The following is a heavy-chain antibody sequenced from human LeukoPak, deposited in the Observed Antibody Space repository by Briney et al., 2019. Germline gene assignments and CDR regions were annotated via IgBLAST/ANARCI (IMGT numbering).Heavy chain of an antibody. CDR2: IYTSGST. J-gene: IGHJ6*03. D-gene: IGHD1-14*01. V-gene: IGHV4-61*02. CDR3: ARCGNYYYYYMDV. CDR1: GGSISSGSYY. Sequence: SETLSLTCTVSGGSISSGSYYWSWIRQPAGKGLEWIGRIYTSGSTNYNPSLKSRVTISVDTSKNQFSLKLSSVTAADTAVYYCARCGNYYYYYMDVWGKGTTVTISS.